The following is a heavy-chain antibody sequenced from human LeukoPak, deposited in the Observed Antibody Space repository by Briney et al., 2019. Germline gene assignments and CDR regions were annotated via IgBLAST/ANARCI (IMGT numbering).Heavy chain of an antibody. CDR2: IRYDGSNK. CDR3: AKEREIAAAGIFDY. D-gene: IGHD6-13*01. Sequence: GGSLRLSCAASGFTFSSYGMHWVRQAPGKGLEWVAFIRYDGSNKYYADSVKGRFTISRDNSKNTLYLQMNSLRAEDTAVYYCAKEREIAAAGIFDYWGQGTLVTVSS. CDR1: GFTFSSYG. J-gene: IGHJ4*02. V-gene: IGHV3-30*02.